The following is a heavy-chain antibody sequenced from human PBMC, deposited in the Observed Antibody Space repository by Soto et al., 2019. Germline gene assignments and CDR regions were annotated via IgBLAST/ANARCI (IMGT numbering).Heavy chain of an antibody. V-gene: IGHV4-34*01. Sequence: SETLSLTCAVYGGSFSGYYWSWIRQPPGKGLEWIGEINHSGSTNYNPSLKSRVTISVDTSKNQFSLKLSSVTAADTAVYYCARGRRGGAYGSGPSHQYYYYYMDVWGKGTTVTVSS. J-gene: IGHJ6*03. D-gene: IGHD3-10*01. CDR3: ARGRRGGAYGSGPSHQYYYYYMDV. CDR1: GGSFSGYY. CDR2: INHSGST.